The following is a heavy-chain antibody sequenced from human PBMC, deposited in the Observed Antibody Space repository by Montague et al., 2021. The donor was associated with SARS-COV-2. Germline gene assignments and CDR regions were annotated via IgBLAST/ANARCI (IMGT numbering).Heavy chain of an antibody. CDR2: FYYSGST. J-gene: IGHJ6*02. CDR3: VRGTYSGVDSDGYYYYYGMDV. D-gene: IGHD1-26*01. Sequence: SETLSLTCTVSGGSISSYYWSWIRQPPGKGLEWIGYFYYSGSTNYNPSFKSRLSISGDTSKNQFSLEVTSVTAADTAVYYCVRGTYSGVDSDGYYYYYGMDVWGQGTTVTVSS. CDR1: GGSISSYY. V-gene: IGHV4-59*01.